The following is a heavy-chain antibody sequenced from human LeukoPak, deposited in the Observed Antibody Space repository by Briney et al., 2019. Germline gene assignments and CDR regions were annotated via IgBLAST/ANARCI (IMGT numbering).Heavy chain of an antibody. J-gene: IGHJ4*02. CDR1: GYTFTGYY. CDR2: INPNSGGT. CDR3: ARSIVVIIPSPPAD. Sequence: ASVKVSCKASGYTFTGYYMHWVRQAPGQGLEWMGWINPNSGGTNYAQNFQGRVTMTRNTSISTAYMELSSLRSDDTAVYYRARSIVVIIPSPPADWGQGTLSPSPQ. V-gene: IGHV1-2*02. D-gene: IGHD3-22*01.